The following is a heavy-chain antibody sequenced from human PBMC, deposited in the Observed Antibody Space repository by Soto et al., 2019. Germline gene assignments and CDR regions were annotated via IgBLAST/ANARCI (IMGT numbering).Heavy chain of an antibody. CDR1: GYTFSTSG. D-gene: IGHD2-15*01. J-gene: IGHJ6*02. V-gene: IGHV1-18*01. CDR3: ARAGAAPYYYYGMDV. Sequence: QVQLVQSGAEVRKPGASVKVSCKASGYTFSTSGMSWLRQAPGQGLEWLGWISTYNGDTNDAPKIQDRVTMTSDTYTSTVYMELRSLRSDDTAVYYCARAGAAPYYYYGMDVWGQGTRVTVSS. CDR2: ISTYNGDT.